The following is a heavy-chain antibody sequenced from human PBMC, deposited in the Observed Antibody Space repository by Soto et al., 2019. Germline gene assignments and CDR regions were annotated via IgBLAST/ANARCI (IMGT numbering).Heavy chain of an antibody. V-gene: IGHV3-33*01. J-gene: IGHJ3*02. CDR3: ARDLSGDYGALDT. CDR2: IWYDGSNK. CDR1: GFTFSSYG. D-gene: IGHD4-17*01. Sequence: GGSLRLSCAPSGFTFSSYGMRWARQAPGKGLEWVAVIWYDGSNKVYADSVKGRFTISRDNSKNTLYLQMNSLRAEDTAVYYCARDLSGDYGALDTWGQGTMVTGSS.